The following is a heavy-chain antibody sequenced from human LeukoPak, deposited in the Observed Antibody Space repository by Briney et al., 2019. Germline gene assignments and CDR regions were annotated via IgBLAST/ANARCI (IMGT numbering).Heavy chain of an antibody. CDR3: ARDQGYSYYYHDY. Sequence: PGGSLRLSCAASGFTFNTHAMSWVRQAPGKGLEWVSGINGNGASTYYSDSVKGRFTISRDNSKNTLYLQMRSLRAEDTAVYYCARDQGYSYYYHDYWGQGALVTVST. V-gene: IGHV3-23*01. CDR1: GFTFNTHA. CDR2: INGNGAST. D-gene: IGHD5-18*01. J-gene: IGHJ4*02.